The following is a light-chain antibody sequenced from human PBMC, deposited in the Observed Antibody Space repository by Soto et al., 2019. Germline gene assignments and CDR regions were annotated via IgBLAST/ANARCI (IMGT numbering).Light chain of an antibody. CDR1: SSDVGGYNY. CDR3: FSYAGSNNFDV. V-gene: IGLV2-8*01. Sequence: QSVLTQPPSASGSPGQSVTISCTGTSSDVGGYNYVSWYQKHPGKAPKLVIFEVTKRPSGVPDRFSGSKFGNTASLTVSGLQPEDEAESDCFSYAGSNNFDVFGTGTKVTVL. J-gene: IGLJ1*01. CDR2: EVT.